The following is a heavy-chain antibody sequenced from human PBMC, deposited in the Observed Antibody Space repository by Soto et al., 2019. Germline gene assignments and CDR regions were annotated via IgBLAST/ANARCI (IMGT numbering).Heavy chain of an antibody. D-gene: IGHD3-10*01. CDR1: GFTFSTYA. J-gene: IGHJ4*02. V-gene: IGHV3-23*01. CDR3: AKFHGSGTYYNFPDY. Sequence: GGSLRLSCAASGFTFSTYAMSWVRQAPGKGLEWVSTISDSGGSTYYAASVKGRFTISRDNSKNTLYLLMNSLSAEDTALYYCAKFHGSGTYYNFPDYWGQGTLVTSPQ. CDR2: ISDSGGST.